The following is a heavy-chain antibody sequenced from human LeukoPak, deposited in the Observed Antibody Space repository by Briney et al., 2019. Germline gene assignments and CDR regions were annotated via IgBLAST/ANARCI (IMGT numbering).Heavy chain of an antibody. V-gene: IGHV1-2*02. CDR3: ARESLRWHYYYYGMDV. CDR1: GYTFTGYY. CDR2: INPNSGGT. Sequence: ASVKVSYKASGYTFTGYYMHWVRQAPGQGLEWMGWINPNSGGTNYAQKFQGRVTMTRDTSISTAYMELSRLRSDDTAVYYCARESLRWHYYYYGMDVWGQGTTVTVSS. J-gene: IGHJ6*02. D-gene: IGHD4-23*01.